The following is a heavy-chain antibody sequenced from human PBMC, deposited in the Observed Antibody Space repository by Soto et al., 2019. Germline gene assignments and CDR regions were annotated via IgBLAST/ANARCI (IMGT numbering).Heavy chain of an antibody. CDR2: IKQDGSEK. D-gene: IGHD6-6*01. V-gene: IGHV3-7*01. Sequence: PGGSLRLSCAASGFTFSIYWMSWVRQAPGKGLEWVANIKQDGSEKYYVDSVKGRFTISRDNAKNSLYLQMNSLRAEDTAVYYCARDRVDSSSPRYYYYYMDVWGKGTTVTVSS. J-gene: IGHJ6*03. CDR3: ARDRVDSSSPRYYYYYMDV. CDR1: GFTFSIYW.